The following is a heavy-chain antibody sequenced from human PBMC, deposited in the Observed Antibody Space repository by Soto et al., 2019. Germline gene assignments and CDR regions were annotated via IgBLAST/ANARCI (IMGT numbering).Heavy chain of an antibody. V-gene: IGHV5-51*01. D-gene: IGHD3-3*01. CDR2: IYPGDSDT. J-gene: IGHJ5*02. CDR1: GYSFTSYW. Sequence: GESLKISCKGSGYSFTSYWIGWVRQMPGKGLEWMGIIYPGDSDTRYSPSFQGQVTISADKSISTAYLQWSSLKASDTAMYYCARQNQGMETYYDFWSGPFDPWGQGTLVTVSS. CDR3: ARQNQGMETYYDFWSGPFDP.